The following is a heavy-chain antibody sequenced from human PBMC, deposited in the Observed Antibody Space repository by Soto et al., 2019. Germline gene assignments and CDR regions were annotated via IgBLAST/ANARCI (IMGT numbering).Heavy chain of an antibody. Sequence: GGSLRLSCSGSGFAFDSFAMSWVRQAPGKGLQWVAVISGSGGSTYYADSVKGRFTISRDNSNNTLYLQMDSLRLEDTAVYYCAKDRVPLAKSESWGQGTLVTVSS. V-gene: IGHV3-23*01. J-gene: IGHJ5*02. CDR1: GFAFDSFA. CDR2: ISGSGGST. D-gene: IGHD3-3*02. CDR3: AKDRVPLAKSES.